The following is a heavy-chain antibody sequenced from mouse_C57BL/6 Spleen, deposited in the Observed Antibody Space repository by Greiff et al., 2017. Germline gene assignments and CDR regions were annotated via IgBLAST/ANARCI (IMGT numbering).Heavy chain of an antibody. CDR2: ISNGGGST. V-gene: IGHV5-12*01. J-gene: IGHJ4*01. CDR1: GFTFSDYY. CDR3: ARRGNYGPYAMDY. D-gene: IGHD2-1*01. Sequence: EVQGVESGGGLVQPGGSLKLSCAASGFTFSDYYMYWVRQTPEKRLEWVAYISNGGGSTYYPDTVKGRFTISRDNAKNTLYLQMSRLKSEDTAMYYCARRGNYGPYAMDYWGQGTSVTVSS.